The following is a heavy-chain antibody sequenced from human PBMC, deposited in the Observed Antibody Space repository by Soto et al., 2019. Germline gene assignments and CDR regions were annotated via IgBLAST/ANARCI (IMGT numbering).Heavy chain of an antibody. J-gene: IGHJ4*02. V-gene: IGHV3-48*02. CDR3: ASDPPSYGGKNPTVDY. CDR2: ISSSSSTI. D-gene: IGHD4-17*01. CDR1: GFTFSSYS. Sequence: GGSLRLSCAASGFTFSSYSMNWVRQAPGKGLEWVSYISSSSSTIYYADSEKGRFTISRDNAKNSLYLQMNSLRDEDTAVYYCASDPPSYGGKNPTVDYWGQGTLVTVSS.